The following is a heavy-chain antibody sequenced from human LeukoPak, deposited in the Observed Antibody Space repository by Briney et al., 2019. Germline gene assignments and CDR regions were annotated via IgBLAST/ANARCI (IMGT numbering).Heavy chain of an antibody. D-gene: IGHD2/OR15-2a*01. CDR3: ARGIEGLDY. CDR2: IGTAGDT. V-gene: IGHV3-13*01. J-gene: IGHJ4*02. Sequence: GGSLRLSCAASGFTFSRYDMHWGRHAPGKGLWWVSAIGTAGDTYYPGSVKGRFTISRENAKNSLYLQMNSLRAGDTAVYYCARGIEGLDYWGQGTLVTVAS. CDR1: GFTFSRYD.